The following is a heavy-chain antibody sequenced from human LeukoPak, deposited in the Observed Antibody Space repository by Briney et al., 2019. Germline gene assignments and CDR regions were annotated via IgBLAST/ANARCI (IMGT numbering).Heavy chain of an antibody. J-gene: IGHJ4*02. CDR2: ISSSGSTI. D-gene: IGHD3-22*01. Sequence: GGSLRLSCAASGFTFSDYYMSWIRQAPGKGLEWVSYISSSGSTIYYADSVKGRFTISRDNAKNSPYLQMNSLRAEDTAVYYCAREDDDSSGHFDYWGQGTLVTVSS. V-gene: IGHV3-11*01. CDR1: GFTFSDYY. CDR3: AREDDDSSGHFDY.